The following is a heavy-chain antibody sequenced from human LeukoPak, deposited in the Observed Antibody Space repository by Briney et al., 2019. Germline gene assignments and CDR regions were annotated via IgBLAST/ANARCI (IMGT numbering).Heavy chain of an antibody. CDR1: GGSISSYY. Sequence: SETLSLTCTVSGGSISSYYWSWIRQPPGKGLGWIGYIYYSGSTNYNPSLKSRVTISVDTSKNQFSLKLSSVTAADTAVYYCARGRSDTAMVTGWGQGTLVTVSS. CDR3: ARGRSDTAMVTG. V-gene: IGHV4-59*01. D-gene: IGHD5-18*01. J-gene: IGHJ4*02. CDR2: IYYSGST.